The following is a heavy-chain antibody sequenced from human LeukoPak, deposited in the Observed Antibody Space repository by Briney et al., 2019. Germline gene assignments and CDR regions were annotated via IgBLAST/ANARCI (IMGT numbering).Heavy chain of an antibody. D-gene: IGHD6-19*01. CDR2: ISSSSSYI. V-gene: IGHV3-21*01. CDR3: ARASSGWPVAFDI. Sequence: GGSLRLSCAASGFTFSSYSMNWVRQAPGKGLEWVSSISSSSSYIYYADSVKGRFTISRDNAKNSLYLQMNSLRAEDTAVYYCARASSGWPVAFDIWGQGTMVTVSS. CDR1: GFTFSSYS. J-gene: IGHJ3*02.